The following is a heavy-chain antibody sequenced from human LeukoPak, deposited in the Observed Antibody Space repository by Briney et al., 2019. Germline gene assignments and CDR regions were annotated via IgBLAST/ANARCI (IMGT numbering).Heavy chain of an antibody. CDR2: MDEYGSDI. J-gene: IGHJ4*02. Sequence: GGSLRLSCVVSGFDFSGFSMSWVRQAPGKGLEWVAIMDEYGSDIFYVESVKGRFIISRANARNSLYLQMNNLRAEDTAVYYCARPRGCGSARCNNFDYWGQGTLVTVSS. CDR1: GFDFSGFS. D-gene: IGHD2-2*01. CDR3: ARPRGCGSARCNNFDY. V-gene: IGHV3-7*01.